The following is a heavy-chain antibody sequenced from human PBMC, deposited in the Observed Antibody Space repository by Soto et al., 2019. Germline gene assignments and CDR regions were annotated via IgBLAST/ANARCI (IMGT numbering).Heavy chain of an antibody. CDR2: INPNSGGT. J-gene: IGHJ6*02. D-gene: IGHD2-8*01. Sequence: QVQLVQSGAEVKKPGASVKVSCKASGYTFTGYYMHWVRQAPGQGLEWMGWINPNSGGTNYAQKFQGWVTMTRDTSISTAYMELSRLRSDDTAVYYCARGLYCTNGVCSYGMDVWGQGTTVTVSS. V-gene: IGHV1-2*04. CDR1: GYTFTGYY. CDR3: ARGLYCTNGVCSYGMDV.